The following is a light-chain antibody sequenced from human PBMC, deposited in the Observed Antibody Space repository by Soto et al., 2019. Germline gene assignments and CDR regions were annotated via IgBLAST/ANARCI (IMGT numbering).Light chain of an antibody. J-gene: IGKJ4*01. CDR1: QSVTWY. CDR3: QQRTNWLT. Sequence: EIVLTQSPATLSLSPGERATLSCRASQSVTWYLAWYQQKPGQAPRLLISDATNRATGIPARFSGSGSGTDFTLPISSLEPEDFAVYYCQQRTNWLTFGGGTRGEI. V-gene: IGKV3-11*01. CDR2: DAT.